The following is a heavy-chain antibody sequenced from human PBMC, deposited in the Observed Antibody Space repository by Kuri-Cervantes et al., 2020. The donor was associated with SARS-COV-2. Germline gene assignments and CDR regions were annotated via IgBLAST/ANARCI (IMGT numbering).Heavy chain of an antibody. Sequence: GESLKISCAASGFTFSSYGMHWVRQAPGKGLEWVGFVRRDGSNYYYADSVKGRFTISRDNAKNSLYLQMNSLRVEDTAVYYCAKDPLYRGTYDLGKLDYWGQGTLVTVSS. CDR3: AKDPLYRGTYDLGKLDY. CDR2: VRRDGSNY. CDR1: GFTFSSYG. D-gene: IGHD3-3*01. V-gene: IGHV3-30*02. J-gene: IGHJ4*02.